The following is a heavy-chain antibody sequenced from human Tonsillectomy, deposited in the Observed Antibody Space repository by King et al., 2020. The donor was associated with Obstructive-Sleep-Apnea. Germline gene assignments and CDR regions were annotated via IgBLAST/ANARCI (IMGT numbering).Heavy chain of an antibody. Sequence: QLQESGSGLVKPSQTLSLTCAVSGGSISSGGYSWSWIRQPPGKGLEWIGYIYHSGSTYYNPSLKSRVTISVDRSKNQFSLKLSSVTAADTAVYYCAIALSWQPGYNDAFDIWGQGTIVTVSS. CDR3: AIALSWQPGYNDAFDI. CDR1: GGSISSGGYS. J-gene: IGHJ3*02. D-gene: IGHD1-14*01. CDR2: IYHSGST. V-gene: IGHV4-30-2*01.